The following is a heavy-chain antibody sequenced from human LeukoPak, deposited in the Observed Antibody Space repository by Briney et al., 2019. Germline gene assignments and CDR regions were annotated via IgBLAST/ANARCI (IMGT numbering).Heavy chain of an antibody. CDR3: AKDGVATISYYFDY. CDR2: ISGSGGST. J-gene: IGHJ4*02. CDR1: GFTFSSYA. V-gene: IGHV3-23*01. Sequence: GGSLRLSCAASGFTFSSYAISWVRQAPGKGLEWVSAISGSGGSTYYADSVKGRFTISRDNSKNTLYLQMNSLGAEDTAVYYCAKDGVATISYYFDYWGQGTLVTVSS. D-gene: IGHD5-24*01.